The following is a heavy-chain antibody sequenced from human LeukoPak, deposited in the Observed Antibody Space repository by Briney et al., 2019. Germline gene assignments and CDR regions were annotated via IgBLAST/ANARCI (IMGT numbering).Heavy chain of an antibody. J-gene: IGHJ4*02. V-gene: IGHV5-51*01. CDR1: GYSFTSYW. CDR2: IYHGDSDT. CDR3: ARQGSAYYPFDY. Sequence: GEPLKFSCKGSGYSFTSYWFGWSRKIQGKGLDWMGIIYHGDSDTRLSPSFQGQVTISADKPISTAYLQWSSLKDSDTAMYYCARQGSAYYPFDYWGQGTMVTVSS. D-gene: IGHD3-22*01.